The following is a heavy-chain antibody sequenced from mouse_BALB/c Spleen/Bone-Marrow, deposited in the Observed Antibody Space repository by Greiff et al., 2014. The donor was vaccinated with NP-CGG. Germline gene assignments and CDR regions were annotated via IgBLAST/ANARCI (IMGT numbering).Heavy chain of an antibody. CDR2: INPSNGGT. CDR3: TRRSLLSDYYSMDY. D-gene: IGHD2-10*01. CDR1: GYTFTSYY. J-gene: IGHJ4*01. V-gene: IGHV1S81*02. Sequence: VKLVESGAELVKPGASVKLSCKASGYTFTSYYLYWVKQRPGQGLEWIGEINPSNGGTNFNERFKSKASLTLDKSSSTAYMQLNSLTSEDSAVYYCTRRSLLSDYYSMDYWGQGTSVTVST.